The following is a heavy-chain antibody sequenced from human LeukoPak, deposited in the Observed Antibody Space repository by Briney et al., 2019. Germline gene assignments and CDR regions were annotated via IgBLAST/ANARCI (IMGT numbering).Heavy chain of an antibody. Sequence: ASVRVSCTASGYTFTGYALHWVRQAPGQGLEWMGWINTGSGNTKYSQRFQDRVTITMDTSASTVYMEMNDLGSEDTAVYHCARGYSGCFHYWGQGALVTVSS. D-gene: IGHD1-26*01. J-gene: IGHJ4*02. CDR3: ARGYSGCFHY. CDR2: INTGSGNT. CDR1: GYTFTGYA. V-gene: IGHV1-3*04.